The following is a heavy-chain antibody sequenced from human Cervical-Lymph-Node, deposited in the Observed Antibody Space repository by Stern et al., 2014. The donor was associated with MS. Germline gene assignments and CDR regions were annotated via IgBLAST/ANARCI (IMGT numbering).Heavy chain of an antibody. Sequence: VQLEESGAEVKEPASSVKVSCKASGGTSSNLVISWLRQAPGQGLEWVGGIIPVFDTANYAQKFQGRVTIIADRSTSTVYLELIGLRSEDTAIYYCAREQGHWFDPWGQGTLVTVSS. CDR1: GGTSSNLV. CDR3: AREQGHWFDP. J-gene: IGHJ5*02. CDR2: IIPVFDTA. V-gene: IGHV1-69*06.